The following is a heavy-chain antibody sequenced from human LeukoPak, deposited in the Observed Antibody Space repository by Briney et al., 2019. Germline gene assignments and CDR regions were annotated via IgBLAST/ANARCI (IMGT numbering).Heavy chain of an antibody. J-gene: IGHJ4*02. CDR1: GXTFSXYX. CDR2: ISSSSSTI. V-gene: IGHV3-48*01. CDR3: ARDQEAMVGTPGLDY. D-gene: IGHD5-18*01. Sequence: PGXXLXLSCXASGXTFSXYXXSWVRQAPGKGLEWXSYISSSSSTIYYADSVKGRFTISRDNAKNSLYLQMNSLRAEDTAVYYCARDQEAMVGTPGLDYWGQGTLVTVSS.